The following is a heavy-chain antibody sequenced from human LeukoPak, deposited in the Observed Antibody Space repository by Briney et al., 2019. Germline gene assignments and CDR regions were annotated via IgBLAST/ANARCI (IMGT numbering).Heavy chain of an antibody. J-gene: IGHJ4*02. V-gene: IGHV1-8*01. D-gene: IGHD6-19*01. CDR2: MSPNSGNT. Sequence: ASVKVSCKASGYTFTSYDINWVRQATGQGLEWMGWMSPNSGNTGYAQKFQGRVTMTRNTSISTAYMELSSLRSEDTAVYYCARARPQYSSGWYSGHYFDYWGQGTLVTVSS. CDR3: ARARPQYSSGWYSGHYFDY. CDR1: GYTFTSYD.